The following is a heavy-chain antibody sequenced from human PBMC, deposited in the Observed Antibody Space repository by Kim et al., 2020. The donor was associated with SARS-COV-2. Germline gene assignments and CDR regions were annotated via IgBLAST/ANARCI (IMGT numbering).Heavy chain of an antibody. Sequence: YIYYADSVTGRFTISRANAKNSLYLQMNSLRAEDTAVYYCARSQGGEFDYWGQGALVTVSS. D-gene: IGHD3-10*01. CDR2: YI. CDR3: ARSQGGEFDY. V-gene: IGHV3-21*01. J-gene: IGHJ4*02.